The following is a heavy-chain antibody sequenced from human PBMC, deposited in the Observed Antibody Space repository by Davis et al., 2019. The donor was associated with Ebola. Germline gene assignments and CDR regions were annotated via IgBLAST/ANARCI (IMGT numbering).Heavy chain of an antibody. CDR2: ISPYNGKA. CDR3: VRDPVAGRKNGMDV. D-gene: IGHD6-19*01. Sequence: ASVKVSCKASGYSFTSYGISWVRQAPGQGLEWMGWISPYNGKADYAREVQGRATMTTDTSTSTAYMVLKSLKFDDTATYYCVRDPVAGRKNGMDVWGQGTTVTVSS. V-gene: IGHV1-18*01. J-gene: IGHJ6*02. CDR1: GYSFTSYG.